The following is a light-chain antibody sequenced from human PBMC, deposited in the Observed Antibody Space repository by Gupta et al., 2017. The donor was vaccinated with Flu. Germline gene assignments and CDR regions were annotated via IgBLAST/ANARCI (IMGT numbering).Light chain of an antibody. V-gene: IGKV4-1*01. CDR1: QSVLYSSNNKNN. Sequence: DIVMTQSPDSLAVSLGERATINCKSSQSVLYSSNNKNNLAWYQQKPGQPPKLLIDWASTRESGVPDRFSGSGSGTDFTLTISSLQAEDVAVYYCQQYYSTPFTFGPGTKVDIK. CDR3: QQYYSTPFT. J-gene: IGKJ3*01. CDR2: WAS.